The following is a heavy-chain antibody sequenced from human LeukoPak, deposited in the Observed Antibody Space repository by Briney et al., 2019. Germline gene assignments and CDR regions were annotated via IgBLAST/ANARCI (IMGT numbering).Heavy chain of an antibody. CDR3: AKVVQWQTFDY. Sequence: GGSLRLSCAASGFTFSSYGMHWVRQAPGKGLEWVAFIRCDGSNKYYADSVKGRFTISRDNSKNTLYLQMNSLRAEDTAVYYCAKVVQWQTFDYWGQGTLVTVSS. CDR2: IRCDGSNK. CDR1: GFTFSSYG. D-gene: IGHD6-19*01. J-gene: IGHJ4*02. V-gene: IGHV3-30*02.